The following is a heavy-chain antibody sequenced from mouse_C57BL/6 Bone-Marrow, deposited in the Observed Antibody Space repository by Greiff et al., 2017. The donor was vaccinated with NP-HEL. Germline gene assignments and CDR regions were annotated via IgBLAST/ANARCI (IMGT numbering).Heavy chain of an antibody. J-gene: IGHJ2*01. CDR1: GYTFTSYW. V-gene: IGHV1-55*01. D-gene: IGHD4-1*01. CDR2: IYPGSGST. Sequence: QVQLQQPGAELVKPGASVKMSCKASGYTFTSYWITWVKQRPGQGLEWIGDIYPGSGSTTYTETFKSKATLTVSTSSSTAYMQLSSLTSEDSAVYYCARPSWDEDFDYWGQGTTLTVSS. CDR3: ARPSWDEDFDY.